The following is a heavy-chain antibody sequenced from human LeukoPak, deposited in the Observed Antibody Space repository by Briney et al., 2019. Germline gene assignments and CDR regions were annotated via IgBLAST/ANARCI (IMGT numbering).Heavy chain of an antibody. CDR2: IKQDGSEK. V-gene: IGHV3-7*05. D-gene: IGHD3-22*01. CDR1: GFTFTNYW. Sequence: GGSLRLSCAASGFTFTNYWMSWVRQAPGKGLEWVANIKQDGSEKYYVESVKGRFTISSDNAKNSVYLQMNSLRAEDTAVYYCAKNSYDSSGYYSPDYWGQGTLVTVSS. CDR3: AKNSYDSSGYYSPDY. J-gene: IGHJ4*02.